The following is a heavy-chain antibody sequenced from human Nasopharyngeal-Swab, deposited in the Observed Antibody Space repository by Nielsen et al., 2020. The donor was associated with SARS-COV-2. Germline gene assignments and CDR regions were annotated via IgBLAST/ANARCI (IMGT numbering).Heavy chain of an antibody. CDR1: GGSISSYY. Sequence: SCTVSGGSISSYYWSWIRQPPGKGLEWIGYIYYSGSTNYNPSLKSRVTISVDTSKNQFSLKLSSVTAADTAVYYCAREGSSGWVNYWGQGTLVTVSS. CDR2: IYYSGST. J-gene: IGHJ4*02. V-gene: IGHV4-59*01. CDR3: AREGSSGWVNY. D-gene: IGHD6-19*01.